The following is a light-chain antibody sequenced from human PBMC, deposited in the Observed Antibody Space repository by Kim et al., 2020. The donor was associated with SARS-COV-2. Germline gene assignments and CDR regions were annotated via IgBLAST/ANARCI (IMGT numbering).Light chain of an antibody. CDR2: EDS. Sequence: QSALTQPASVSGSPGQSITISCIGSSSDVGSYNLVSWYQQHPGKAPKVMIYEDSKRPSEVSDRFSGSKSGNTASLTISGLQAEDEGDYYCCSYAGSTTYWVFGGGTQLTVL. V-gene: IGLV2-23*01. J-gene: IGLJ3*02. CDR1: SSDVGSYNL. CDR3: CSYAGSTTYWV.